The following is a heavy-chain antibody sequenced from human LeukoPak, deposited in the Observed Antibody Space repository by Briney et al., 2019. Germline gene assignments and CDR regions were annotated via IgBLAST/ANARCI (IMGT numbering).Heavy chain of an antibody. V-gene: IGHV3-23*01. CDR3: AKESWQIDDYGAQEVAFDI. D-gene: IGHD4-17*01. CDR2: ISGSGGST. CDR1: GFTFSSYA. Sequence: PGGSLRLSCAASGFTFSSYAMSWVRQAPGKGLEWVSAISGSGGSTYYADSVKGRFTISRDNSKNTLYLQMNSLRAEDTAVYYCAKESWQIDDYGAQEVAFDIWGQGTMVTVSS. J-gene: IGHJ3*02.